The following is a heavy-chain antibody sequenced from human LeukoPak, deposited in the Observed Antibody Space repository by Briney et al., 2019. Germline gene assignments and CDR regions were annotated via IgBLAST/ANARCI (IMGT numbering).Heavy chain of an antibody. V-gene: IGHV3-23*01. J-gene: IGHJ6*02. CDR2: ISGSGGST. CDR3: ANSETYYDILTGYTMDV. D-gene: IGHD3-9*01. CDR1: GFTFSSYA. Sequence: HPGGSLRLSCAASGFTFSSYAMSWVRQAPGKGLEWVSAISGSGGSTYYADSVKDRFTISRDNSKNTLYLQMNSLRAEDTAVYYCANSETYYDILTGYTMDVWGQGTTVTVSS.